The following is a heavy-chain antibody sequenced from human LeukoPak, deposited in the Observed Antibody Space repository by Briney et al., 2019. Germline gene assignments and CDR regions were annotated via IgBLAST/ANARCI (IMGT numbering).Heavy chain of an antibody. V-gene: IGHV3-33*01. J-gene: IGHJ4*02. CDR1: GFTFSHCA. CDR3: ARGQYYYDNNRFDY. D-gene: IGHD3-22*01. Sequence: GGFLRLSCAASGFTFSHCAMYWVRQAPGKGLEWVALILYDGSTIYYADSVKGRFTVSRENSKSTLYLQMNSLRAEDTAAYYCARGQYYYDNNRFDYWGRGTLVTVSS. CDR2: ILYDGSTI.